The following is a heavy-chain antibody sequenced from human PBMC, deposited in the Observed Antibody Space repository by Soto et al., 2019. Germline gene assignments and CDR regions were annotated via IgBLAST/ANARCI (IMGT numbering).Heavy chain of an antibody. J-gene: IGHJ6*02. CDR3: ARDLWGYCGADCYPLDV. CDR1: GGSSSSYY. CDR2: MYNTGST. V-gene: IGHV4-59*01. D-gene: IGHD2-21*02. Sequence: LETLSLTCTVSGGSSSSYYWSWIRQPPGKGLEWIGYMYNTGSTIYNPSLKRRVTISVDTSKNQFSLKLNSVTAADTAVYYCARDLWGYCGADCYPLDVWGQGTMVTVSS.